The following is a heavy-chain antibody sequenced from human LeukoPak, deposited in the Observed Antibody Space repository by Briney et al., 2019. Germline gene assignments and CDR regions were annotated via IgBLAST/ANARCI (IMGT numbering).Heavy chain of an antibody. V-gene: IGHV3-73*01. Sequence: GGSLRLSCAASGFIFSGSAMHWVRQASGKGLEWVGRIRSKPDSYATEYAASVKGRFTISRDNAKNSLYLQMNSLRAEDTAIYYCTRVGYIDEGIDYWGQGTLVTVSS. CDR2: IRSKPDSYAT. CDR1: GFIFSGSA. CDR3: TRVGYIDEGIDY. D-gene: IGHD5-24*01. J-gene: IGHJ4*02.